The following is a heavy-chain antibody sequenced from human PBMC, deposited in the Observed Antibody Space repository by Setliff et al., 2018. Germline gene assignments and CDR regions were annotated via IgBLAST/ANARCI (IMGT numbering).Heavy chain of an antibody. J-gene: IGHJ4*02. D-gene: IGHD3-22*01. CDR1: GGSLRGNAIF. Sequence: SETLSLTCTVSGGSLRGNAIFWGWIRQPPGKGLEWIGSIYYTGDPYYNPSLKSRVTMSVDTSRNQLSLKLTSVTAADTAVYYCARGRYYESNSYYFPFDFWGQGMLVTVSS. CDR2: IYYTGDP. V-gene: IGHV4-39*01. CDR3: ARGRYYESNSYYFPFDF.